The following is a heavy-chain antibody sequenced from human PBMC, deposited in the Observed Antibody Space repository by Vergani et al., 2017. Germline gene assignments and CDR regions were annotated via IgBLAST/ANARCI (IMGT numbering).Heavy chain of an antibody. Sequence: QVQLVQSGAEVKKPGSSVKVSCKASGGTFSSYAISWVRQAPGQGLEWMGGIIPIFGTANYGQKFQGRVTITADKSTSTAYMELSSLRSEDTAGYYGAGDNGYYGSGWDAFDIWGQGTMVTVSS. CDR1: GGTFSSYA. CDR3: AGDNGYYGSGWDAFDI. CDR2: IIPIFGTA. J-gene: IGHJ3*02. D-gene: IGHD3-10*01. V-gene: IGHV1-69*06.